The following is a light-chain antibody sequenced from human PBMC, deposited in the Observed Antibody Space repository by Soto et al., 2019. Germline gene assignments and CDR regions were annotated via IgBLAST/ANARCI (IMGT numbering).Light chain of an antibody. Sequence: EVVMTQSPATLSVSPGERATLSCRASQRISSNLAWYHQRPGQAPRLLLYGASTRAPGIPARFSGSGSGTDFTLTITSLEPEDFAVYYCQQRSNWPPTIGQGTKVDIK. CDR3: QQRSNWPPT. V-gene: IGKV3-15*01. J-gene: IGKJ1*01. CDR2: GAS. CDR1: QRISSN.